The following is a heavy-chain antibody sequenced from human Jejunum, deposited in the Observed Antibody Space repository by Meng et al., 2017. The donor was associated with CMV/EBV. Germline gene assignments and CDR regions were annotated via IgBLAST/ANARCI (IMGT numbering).Heavy chain of an antibody. CDR1: GGSISSRSYY. CDR3: LRGSGGSV. CDR2: IYYSGST. D-gene: IGHD3-10*01. J-gene: IGHJ1*01. Sequence: LTLQESGPGLVKPSETLSLPCTVSGGSISSRSYYWGWIRQPPGKGLEWIGSIYYSGSTYYNPSLKSRVTISVDTSKNQFFLKLSSVTAADTAVYHCLRGSGGSVWGQGTLVTVSS. V-gene: IGHV4-39*07.